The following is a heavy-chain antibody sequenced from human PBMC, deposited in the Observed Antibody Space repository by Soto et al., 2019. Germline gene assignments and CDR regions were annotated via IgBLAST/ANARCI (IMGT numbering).Heavy chain of an antibody. CDR1: GFTFISST. CDR3: EVHRIAAAGHGFYGLDV. J-gene: IGHJ6*02. D-gene: IGHD6-13*01. CDR2: IVVGSGNT. V-gene: IGHV1-58*01. Sequence: SVKVSCKASGFTFISSTVQWVRQARGQRLEWIGWIVVGSGNTNYAQKFQERVTITRDMSTSTAYMELSSLRSEDTAVYYCEVHRIAAAGHGFYGLDVWGQGTTVTVSS.